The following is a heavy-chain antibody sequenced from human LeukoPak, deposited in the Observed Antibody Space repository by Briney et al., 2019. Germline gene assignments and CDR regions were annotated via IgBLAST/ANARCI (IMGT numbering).Heavy chain of an antibody. D-gene: IGHD3-22*01. Sequence: SETLSLTCAVSGYSISSGYYWGWIRNPPGKGREWFGIIIISGSTYYNPSLKSRVTISVDTSKNQFSLKLSSVTAADTAVYYCARHPTYYYDSSGYHFDYWGQGTLVTVSS. CDR2: IIISGST. CDR1: GYSISSGYY. CDR3: ARHPTYYYDSSGYHFDY. V-gene: IGHV4-38-2*01. J-gene: IGHJ4*02.